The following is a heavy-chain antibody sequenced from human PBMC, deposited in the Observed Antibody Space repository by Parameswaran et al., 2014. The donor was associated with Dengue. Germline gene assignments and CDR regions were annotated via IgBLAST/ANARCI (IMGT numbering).Heavy chain of an antibody. CDR3: ARRITIFGDKYWGWYYYYYMDV. CDR1: GGSFSGYY. J-gene: IGHJ6*03. Sequence: SETLSLTCAVYGGSFSGYYWSWIRQPPGKGLEWIGEINHSGSTNYNPSLKSRVTISVDTSKNQFSLKLSSVTAADTAVYYRARRITIFGDKYWGWYYYYYMDVWGQGTTVTIS. D-gene: IGHD3-3*01. V-gene: IGHV4-34*01. CDR2: INHSGST.